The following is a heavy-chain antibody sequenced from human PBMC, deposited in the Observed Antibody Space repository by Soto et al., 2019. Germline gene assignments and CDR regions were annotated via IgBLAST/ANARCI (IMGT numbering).Heavy chain of an antibody. CDR1: GYTFTSYG. Sequence: ASVKVSCKASGYTFTSYGISWVRQAPGQGLEWMGWISAYNGNTNYAQKLQGRVTMTTDTSTSTAYMELRSLRSEDTAVYYCARGFLDWLSPSFDYWGQGTLVTVCS. D-gene: IGHD3-3*01. V-gene: IGHV1-18*01. J-gene: IGHJ4*02. CDR3: ARGFLDWLSPSFDY. CDR2: ISAYNGNT.